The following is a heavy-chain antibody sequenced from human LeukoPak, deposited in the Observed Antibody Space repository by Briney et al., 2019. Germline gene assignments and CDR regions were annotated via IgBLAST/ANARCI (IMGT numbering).Heavy chain of an antibody. CDR3: ARGVFLAVAGTWYFDL. CDR2: IYYSGST. Sequence: SETLSLTCTVSGGSISSGSYYWSWIRQPAGKGLEWIGYIYYSGSTNYNPSLKSRVTISVDTSKNQFSLKLSSVTAADTAVYYCARGVFLAVAGTWYFDLWGRGTLVTVSS. J-gene: IGHJ2*01. CDR1: GGSISSGSYY. D-gene: IGHD6-19*01. V-gene: IGHV4-61*10.